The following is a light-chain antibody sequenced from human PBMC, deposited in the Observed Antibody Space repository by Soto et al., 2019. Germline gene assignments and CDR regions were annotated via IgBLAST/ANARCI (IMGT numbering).Light chain of an antibody. Sequence: EIVLTQSPGTLSLSPGERATLSCRASQSVSSSYLAWYQQKPGQAPRLLIYGASSRATGIPARFSGSASGTDFTLTISRLEPEDFAVYYCQQYGSSPGTFGQGTKVDIK. CDR2: GAS. V-gene: IGKV3-20*01. CDR1: QSVSSSY. J-gene: IGKJ1*01. CDR3: QQYGSSPGT.